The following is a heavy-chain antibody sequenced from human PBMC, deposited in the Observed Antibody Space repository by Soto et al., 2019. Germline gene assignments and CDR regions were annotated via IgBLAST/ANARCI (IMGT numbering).Heavy chain of an antibody. Sequence: ASVKVSCKASGYTFTSYDINWVRQATGQGLEWMGWMNPNSVNTGYAQKFQGRVTMTRNTSISTAYMELSSLRSEDTAVYYCARGGLDSSSWYDSNWFDPWGQGTLVTVSS. V-gene: IGHV1-8*01. D-gene: IGHD6-13*01. CDR1: GYTFTSYD. CDR3: ARGGLDSSSWYDSNWFDP. CDR2: MNPNSVNT. J-gene: IGHJ5*02.